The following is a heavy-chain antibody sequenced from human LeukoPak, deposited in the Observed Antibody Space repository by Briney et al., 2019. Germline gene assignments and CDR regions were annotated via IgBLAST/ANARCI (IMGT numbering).Heavy chain of an antibody. V-gene: IGHV4-30-4*08. J-gene: IGHJ3*02. CDR3: ARAFKWYSSSSVRAFDI. D-gene: IGHD6-6*01. Sequence: SETLSLTCTVSGGSISSGDYYWSWIRQPPGEGLEWIGYIYYRGSTYYNPSLKSRLTISVDTSKNQFSLKLTSVTAADTAVYYCARAFKWYSSSSVRAFDIWGQGTMVTVSS. CDR2: IYYRGST. CDR1: GGSISSGDYY.